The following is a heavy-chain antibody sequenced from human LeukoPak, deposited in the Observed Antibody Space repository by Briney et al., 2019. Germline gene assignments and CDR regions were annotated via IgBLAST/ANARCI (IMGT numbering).Heavy chain of an antibody. CDR1: GFTFSSYW. CDR3: ARLDYGGNSFYYYYYMDV. D-gene: IGHD4-23*01. J-gene: IGHJ6*03. V-gene: IGHV3-7*01. CDR2: IKQDGSEK. Sequence: GGSLRLSCAASGFTFSSYWMSWVRQAPGKGLEWVANIKQDGSEKYYVDSVKGRFTISRDNAKNSLYLQMNSLRAEDTAVYYCARLDYGGNSFYYYYYMDVWGKGTTVTVSS.